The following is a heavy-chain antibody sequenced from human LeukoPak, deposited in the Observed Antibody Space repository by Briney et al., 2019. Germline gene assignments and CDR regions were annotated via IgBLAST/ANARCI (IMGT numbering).Heavy chain of an antibody. V-gene: IGHV3-53*01. J-gene: IGHJ4*02. Sequence: SGGSLRLSCTASGFNFSGYAMSWVRQAPGKGLEWVSVLYDDGSTYYADSVKGRFTISRDNSKNTLYLQMNSLRAEDTAVYYCARGDRGYFDYWGQGTLVTVSS. CDR1: GFNFSGYA. CDR2: LYDDGST. D-gene: IGHD1-26*01. CDR3: ARGDRGYFDY.